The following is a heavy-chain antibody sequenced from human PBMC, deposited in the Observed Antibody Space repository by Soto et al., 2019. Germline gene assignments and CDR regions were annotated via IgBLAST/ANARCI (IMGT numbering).Heavy chain of an antibody. D-gene: IGHD6-13*01. V-gene: IGHV1-69*01. J-gene: IGHJ6*01. CDR1: GGTLSSYA. Sequence: QVQLVQSGAEVVKPGSSVKVSCKASGGTLSSYAISWVRQAPGQGLEWMGGIVTILYATHYAQKLQGRVTITADESTNPAYMELSSLRSEDSAVYYCARWGVQQLLTDSYYGMDVWGQGTTVTVCS. CDR3: ARWGVQQLLTDSYYGMDV. CDR2: IVTILYAT.